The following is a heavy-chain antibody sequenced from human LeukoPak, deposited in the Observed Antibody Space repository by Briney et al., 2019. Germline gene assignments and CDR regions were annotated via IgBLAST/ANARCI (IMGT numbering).Heavy chain of an antibody. CDR3: ASRRRRDGMDV. J-gene: IGHJ6*02. CDR1: GGSISSSSYY. Sequence: SETLSLTCTVSGGSISSSSYYWGWIRQPPGKGLEWIVSIYYSGSTYYNPSLKSRVTISVDTSKNQFSLKLSSVTAADTAVYYCASRRRRDGMDVWGQGTTVTVSS. V-gene: IGHV4-39*01. CDR2: IYYSGST. D-gene: IGHD3-10*01.